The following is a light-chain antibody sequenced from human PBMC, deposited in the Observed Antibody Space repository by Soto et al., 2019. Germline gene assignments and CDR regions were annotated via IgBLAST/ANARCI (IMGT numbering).Light chain of an antibody. Sequence: EIVMTQSPATLSVSSGERATLSCRASQSVSSNLAWYQQKPGQAPRLLIYGASTRATGIPARFSGSGSGTEFTLTISNLQSEDFAVYYCQQYNNWPPLTFGGGTKVEIK. CDR3: QQYNNWPPLT. CDR2: GAS. J-gene: IGKJ4*01. V-gene: IGKV3-15*01. CDR1: QSVSSN.